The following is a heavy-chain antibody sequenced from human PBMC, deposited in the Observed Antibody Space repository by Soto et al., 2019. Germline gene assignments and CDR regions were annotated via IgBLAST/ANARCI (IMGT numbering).Heavy chain of an antibody. CDR2: IYYSGST. CDR3: ARERVTTKNLDS. CDR1: GGSINRGGYF. V-gene: IGHV4-31*02. Sequence: SETLSLTWTVSGGSINRGGYFWNWISQHTGKGLEWIGYIYYSGSTYYNPSLKSRVTISVDTSKNQFSLNLNSVTAADTAVYYCARERVTTKNLDSWGQGALVT. J-gene: IGHJ5*01.